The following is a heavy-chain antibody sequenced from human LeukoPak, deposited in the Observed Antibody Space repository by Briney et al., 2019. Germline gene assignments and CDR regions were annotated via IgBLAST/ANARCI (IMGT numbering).Heavy chain of an antibody. CDR1: GFTFSGNY. Sequence: PGGSLRLSCAASGFTFSGNYMSWVGQAPGKGVEGVAVIYSDDSTYYTDTVTGRFTISRDNPKNTLYLQMNSLRAEDTAVYYCARHLVISVAGSLGYWGQGTLVTVSS. D-gene: IGHD6-19*01. CDR3: ARHLVISVAGSLGY. CDR2: IYSDDST. J-gene: IGHJ4*02. V-gene: IGHV3-53*01.